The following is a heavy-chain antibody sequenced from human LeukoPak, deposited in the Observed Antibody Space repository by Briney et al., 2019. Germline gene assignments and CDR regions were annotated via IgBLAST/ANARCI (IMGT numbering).Heavy chain of an antibody. D-gene: IGHD3-10*01. CDR1: GGTFSSYA. V-gene: IGHV1-69*04. Sequence: ASVKVSCKASGGTFSSYAISWVRQAPGQGLEWMGRIIPILGIANYAQKFQGRVTITADKSTSTAYMELSSLRSEDTAVYYCARDVYGSGSYYIDYWGQGTLVTVSS. CDR2: IIPILGIA. J-gene: IGHJ4*02. CDR3: ARDVYGSGSYYIDY.